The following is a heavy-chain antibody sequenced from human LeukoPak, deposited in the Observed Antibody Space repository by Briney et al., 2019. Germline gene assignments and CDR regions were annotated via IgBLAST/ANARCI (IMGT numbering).Heavy chain of an antibody. V-gene: IGHV4-39*07. D-gene: IGHD3-10*01. CDR2: INHSGST. CDR3: ARGLWFGELSNP. CDR1: GGSISSGGYY. Sequence: SETLSLTCTVSGGSISSGGYYWRWIRQPPGKGLEWIGEINHSGSTNYNPSLKSRVTISVDTSKNQFSLKLSSVTAADTAVYYCARGLWFGELSNPWGQGTLVTVSS. J-gene: IGHJ5*02.